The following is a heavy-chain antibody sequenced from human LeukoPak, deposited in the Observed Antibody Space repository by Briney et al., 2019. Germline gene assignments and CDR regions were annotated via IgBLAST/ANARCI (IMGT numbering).Heavy chain of an antibody. V-gene: IGHV3-7*01. J-gene: IGHJ4*02. CDR2: IKQDGSER. CDR3: ARDYVEVPPVPFDY. Sequence: SGGSLRLSCGVSGFTFSNYWMSWIRQAPGKGLEWVAKIKQDGSERYYMETVKGRFTISRDNAENSLHLQMDSLRVEDTAVYYCARDYVEVPPVPFDYWGQGSLVTVSS. CDR1: GFTFSNYW. D-gene: IGHD2-2*01.